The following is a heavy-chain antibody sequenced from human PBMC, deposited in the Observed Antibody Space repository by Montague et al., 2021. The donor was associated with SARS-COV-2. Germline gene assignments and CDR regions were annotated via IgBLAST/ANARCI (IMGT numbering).Heavy chain of an antibody. Sequence: SETLSLTCNVSGDSMSGYYWALIRQPPGKGLDWIGSIYYSGTTYYNPSLKSRVTLSVDTSNDQFSLRLSSVTAADTAVYYCARLRRYTDGPVDYWGQGTLVTVSS. J-gene: IGHJ4*02. CDR3: ARLRRYTDGPVDY. D-gene: IGHD5-18*01. V-gene: IGHV4-39*01. CDR2: IYYSGTT. CDR1: GDSMSGYY.